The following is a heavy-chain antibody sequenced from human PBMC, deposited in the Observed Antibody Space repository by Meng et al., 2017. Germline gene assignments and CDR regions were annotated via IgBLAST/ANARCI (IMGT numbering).Heavy chain of an antibody. J-gene: IGHJ4*02. CDR2: AYSRSKWYH. Sequence: QTKLQLSRPGLVKPSLTLSLRCAISGESVSSNSAAWNWIGKSPSRCLEWLGRAYSRSKWYHDYAESVKSRISIDPDTSKSQFSLQLRSVTPEDSAVYYCARGSYSFDSWGQRTLVTVSS. V-gene: IGHV6-1*01. CDR3: ARGSYSFDS. CDR1: GESVSSNSAA. D-gene: IGHD1-26*01.